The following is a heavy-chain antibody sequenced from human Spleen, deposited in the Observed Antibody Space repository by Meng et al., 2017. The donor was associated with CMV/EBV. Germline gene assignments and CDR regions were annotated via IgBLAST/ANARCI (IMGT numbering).Heavy chain of an antibody. Sequence: QLQLQESGPGVVKPAETLSLTCTVSGGSISSASHYWGWIRQPPGKGLEWIGNIYYRGDTNFNPSLHHPVSMSIDTSKNHFSLKLNSVTAADTAVYYCARLWGLGTTWGPGILVTVSS. J-gene: IGHJ4*02. CDR2: IYYRGDT. D-gene: IGHD3-16*01. CDR1: GGSISSASHY. CDR3: ARLWGLGTT. V-gene: IGHV4-39*02.